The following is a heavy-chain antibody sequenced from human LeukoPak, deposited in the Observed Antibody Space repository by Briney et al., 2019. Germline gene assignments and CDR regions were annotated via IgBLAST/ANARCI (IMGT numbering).Heavy chain of an antibody. J-gene: IGHJ5*02. V-gene: IGHV1-69*01. CDR3: ARVSSLFGVVNWFDP. Sequence: SVKVSCKASGGTFSSYAISWVLQAPGQGLEWMGGIIPIFGTANYAQKFRGRVTITADESTSTAYMELSSLRSEDTAVYYCARVSSLFGVVNWFDPWGQGTLVTVSS. CDR2: IIPIFGTA. D-gene: IGHD3-3*01. CDR1: GGTFSSYA.